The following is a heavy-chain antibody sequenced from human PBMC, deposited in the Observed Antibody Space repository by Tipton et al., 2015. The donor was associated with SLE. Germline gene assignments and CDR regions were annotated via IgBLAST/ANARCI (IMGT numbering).Heavy chain of an antibody. J-gene: IGHJ3*01. CDR3: ARAPYCGADCHPDGFDF. Sequence: LRLSCAVYGGSFSGYFWSWIRQSPGRGLEWLGEINHGGGTNYNPSLKSRVTILIDTSKNQFSLNLNSVTAADTAVYYCARAPYCGADCHPDGFDFWGQGTMVTVSS. CDR2: INHGGGT. CDR1: GGSFSGYF. D-gene: IGHD2-21*02. V-gene: IGHV4-34*01.